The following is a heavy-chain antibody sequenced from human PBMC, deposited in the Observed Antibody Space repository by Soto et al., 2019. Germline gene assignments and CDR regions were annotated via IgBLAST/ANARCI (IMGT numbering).Heavy chain of an antibody. V-gene: IGHV3-11*01. CDR3: ARETTLTPARKFDY. CDR2: IGSGDRTI. CDR1: GVFFADYF. D-gene: IGHD2-2*01. J-gene: IGHJ4*01. Sequence: QVQLEESGGGLVKPGGSLRLSCEASGVFFADYFMSWFRQAPGKGLEWISYIGSGDRTIYYAASVKGRFTISRADAKSSMVLQMNSLRVEDTAIYYCARETTLTPARKFDYWGHGAVGTVSS.